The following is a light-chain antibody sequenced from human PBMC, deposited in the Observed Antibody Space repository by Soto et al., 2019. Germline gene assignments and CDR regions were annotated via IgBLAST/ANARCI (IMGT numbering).Light chain of an antibody. J-gene: IGKJ1*01. CDR1: QSISTW. V-gene: IGKV1-5*01. CDR2: DAS. Sequence: DIQMTQSPSTLSAYVGDRVTFTCRASQSISTWLAWYQQKPGKAPKLLIYDASSLQSDVPSRFSGSGSGTEFTLTISALQTDDFASYYCQQYMSYATFGQGTKVDIK. CDR3: QQYMSYAT.